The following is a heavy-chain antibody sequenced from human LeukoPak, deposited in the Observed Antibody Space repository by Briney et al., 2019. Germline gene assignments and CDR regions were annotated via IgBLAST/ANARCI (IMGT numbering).Heavy chain of an antibody. CDR2: INHSGST. V-gene: IGHV4-34*01. Sequence: SETLSLTCAVYGGSFSGYYWSWIRQPPGKGLERIGEINHSGSTNYNPSLKSRVTISVDTSKNQFSLKLSSVTAADTAVYYCARIQLWMHAIDYWGQGTLVTVSS. D-gene: IGHD5-18*01. CDR3: ARIQLWMHAIDY. CDR1: GGSFSGYY. J-gene: IGHJ4*02.